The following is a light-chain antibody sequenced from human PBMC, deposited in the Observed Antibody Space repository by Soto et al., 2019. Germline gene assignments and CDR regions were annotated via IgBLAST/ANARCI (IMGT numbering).Light chain of an antibody. CDR3: QQRTRWPMT. V-gene: IGKV3-11*01. CDR1: QNLHSF. J-gene: IGKJ5*01. CDR2: DGS. Sequence: EIVLTHSPATLSVSPGERVTLSCRASQNLHSFLNWYQQRPGQAPRPLIYDGSKRAAGVPDRISGDGSGTDYTLTISSLEPEDFAVYYCQQRTRWPMTFGQGTRLEI.